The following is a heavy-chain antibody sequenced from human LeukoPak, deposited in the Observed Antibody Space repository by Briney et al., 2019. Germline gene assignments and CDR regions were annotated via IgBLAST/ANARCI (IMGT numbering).Heavy chain of an antibody. J-gene: IGHJ4*02. D-gene: IGHD3-9*01. V-gene: IGHV3-23*01. CDR3: AKWGDYDILTGYYVSDF. CDR1: GFIFRNYA. CDR2: ITGSGDTT. Sequence: GASLRLSCAASGFIFRNYAMSWVRQAPGKGLEWVSAITGSGDTTYYADSVKGRFTISRDNSKNTLYVEMNTLRAEDTPVYYCAKWGDYDILTGYYVSDFWGQGTLVTVSS.